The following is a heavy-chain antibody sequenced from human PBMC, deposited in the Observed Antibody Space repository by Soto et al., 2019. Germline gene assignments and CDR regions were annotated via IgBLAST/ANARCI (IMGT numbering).Heavy chain of an antibody. Sequence: ASVEVSCKXSGYTFTGYYMHWVRQAPGQGLEWMGWINPNSGGTNYAQKFQGRVTMTRDTSISTAYMELSRLRSDDTAVYYCASPGCSSTSCPGYYYYYYGMDVWGQGTTVTVSS. CDR3: ASPGCSSTSCPGYYYYYYGMDV. D-gene: IGHD2-2*01. CDR2: INPNSGGT. CDR1: GYTFTGYY. J-gene: IGHJ6*02. V-gene: IGHV1-2*02.